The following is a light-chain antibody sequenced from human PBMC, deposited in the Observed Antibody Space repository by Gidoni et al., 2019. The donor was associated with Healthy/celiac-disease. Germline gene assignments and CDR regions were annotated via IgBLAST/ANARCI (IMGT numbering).Light chain of an antibody. CDR2: EVS. CDR3: CSDAGSSTYV. V-gene: IGLV2-23*02. CDR1: SSDVGSYNL. Sequence: QSALTQPASVSGSPGQSITIPCTGTSSDVGSYNLVSWYQQHPGKAPKLMIYEVSKRPSGVSNRFSGSKSGNTASLTISGLQAEDEADYYCCSDAGSSTYVFGTGTKVTVL. J-gene: IGLJ1*01.